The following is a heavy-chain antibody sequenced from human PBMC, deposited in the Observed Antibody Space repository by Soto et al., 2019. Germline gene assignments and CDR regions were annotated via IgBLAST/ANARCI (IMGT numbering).Heavy chain of an antibody. D-gene: IGHD1-1*01. V-gene: IGHV4-59*01. J-gene: IGHJ5*02. Sequence: SETLSLTCTVSGGSISSYYWSWIRQPPGKGLEWIGYIYYSGSTNYNPTLKRRVTISVATSKNQFSLKLSSVTAADTAVYYCASHGGTTGTRNWFDPWGQGTLVTVSS. CDR2: IYYSGST. CDR1: GGSISSYY. CDR3: ASHGGTTGTRNWFDP.